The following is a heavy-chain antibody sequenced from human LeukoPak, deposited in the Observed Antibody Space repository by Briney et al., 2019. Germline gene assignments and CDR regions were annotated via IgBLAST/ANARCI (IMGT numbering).Heavy chain of an antibody. Sequence: GGSLRLSCAASGFTFSRFGMHWVRQVPGKGLEWVGLISANDDNTFYADSVRGRFIISRDNSRNTLYLQLNSLRSEDTAIYYCLRIVWRDGHDFPDDWGQGTLVTVSS. CDR3: LRIVWRDGHDFPDD. J-gene: IGHJ4*02. CDR1: GFTFSRFG. CDR2: ISANDDNT. V-gene: IGHV3-30*03. D-gene: IGHD5-12*01.